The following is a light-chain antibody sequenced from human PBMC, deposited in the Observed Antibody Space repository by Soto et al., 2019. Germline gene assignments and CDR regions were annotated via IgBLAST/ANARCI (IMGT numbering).Light chain of an antibody. J-gene: IGKJ4*01. Sequence: DIQMTQSPSTLSASVGDRVTIACRASQTINDWLAWYQQKPGKAPNLLIYRASNLQSGVPSRFSGSGSGTEFTLTISSLQPEDFATYYCQQSYSIPLTFGGGTKVEIK. CDR2: RAS. CDR1: QTINDW. V-gene: IGKV1-5*03. CDR3: QQSYSIPLT.